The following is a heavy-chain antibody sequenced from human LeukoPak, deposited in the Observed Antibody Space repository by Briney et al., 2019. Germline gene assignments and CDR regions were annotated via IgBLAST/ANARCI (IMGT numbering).Heavy chain of an antibody. CDR1: GYTFTSYY. Sequence: ASVKVSCKASGYTFTSYYMHWVRQAPGKGLEWMGGFDPEDGETIYAQKFQGRVTMTEDTSTDTAYMELSSLRSEDTAVYYCATGPIYSGYDFDYWGQGTLVTVSS. CDR2: FDPEDGET. D-gene: IGHD5-12*01. J-gene: IGHJ4*02. CDR3: ATGPIYSGYDFDY. V-gene: IGHV1-24*01.